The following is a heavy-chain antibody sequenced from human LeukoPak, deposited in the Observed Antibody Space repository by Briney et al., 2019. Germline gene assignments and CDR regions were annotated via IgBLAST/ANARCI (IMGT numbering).Heavy chain of an antibody. J-gene: IGHJ4*02. D-gene: IGHD3-9*01. CDR1: GGSISSYY. CDR3: ARGVDFDWSPFDY. CDR2: IYYSGST. Sequence: KPSETLSLTCTVSGGSISSYYWSWIRQPPGKGLEWIGYIYYSGSTNYNPSLKSRVTISVDTSENQFSLKLSSVTAADTAVYYCARGVDFDWSPFDYWGQGTLVTVSS. V-gene: IGHV4-59*08.